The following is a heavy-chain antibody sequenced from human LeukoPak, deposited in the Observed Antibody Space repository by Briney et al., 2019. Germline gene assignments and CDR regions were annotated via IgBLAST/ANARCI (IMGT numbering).Heavy chain of an antibody. CDR1: GGSFSGYY. CDR3: ARGQAGGYKGAFVDY. Sequence: SETLSLTCAVYGGSFSGYYRSWIRQPPGKGLEWIGEINHSGSTNYNPSLKSRVTISVDMSKNQFSLKLSSVTAADTAVYYCARGQAGGYKGAFVDYWGQGTLVTVSS. J-gene: IGHJ4*02. CDR2: INHSGST. V-gene: IGHV4-34*01. D-gene: IGHD5-24*01.